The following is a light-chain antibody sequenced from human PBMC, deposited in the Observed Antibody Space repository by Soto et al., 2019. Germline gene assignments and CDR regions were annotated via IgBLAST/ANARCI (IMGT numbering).Light chain of an antibody. J-gene: IGKJ4*01. CDR3: QQYNSYLLS. CDR1: QSISNW. CDR2: KAS. Sequence: DIQMTQSPSTLSASVGDRVTITCRASQSISNWLAWYQQKPGKAPTLLIYKASNLESGVPLRFSGSGSGTEFTLTISSLQPDDVATYYCQQYNSYLLSFGGGTKVEIK. V-gene: IGKV1-5*03.